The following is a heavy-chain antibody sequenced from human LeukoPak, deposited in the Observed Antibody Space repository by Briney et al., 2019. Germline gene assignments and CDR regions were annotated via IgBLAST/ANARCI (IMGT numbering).Heavy chain of an antibody. D-gene: IGHD6-13*01. CDR2: ISYDGSNK. Sequence: GGSLRPSCAASGFTFSSYAMHWVRQAPGKGLEWVAVISYDGSNKYYADSVKGRFTISRDNSKNTLYLQMNSLRAEDTAVYYCARDSFKYSSSWYVPDYWGQGTLVTVSS. CDR3: ARDSFKYSSSWYVPDY. V-gene: IGHV3-30-3*01. CDR1: GFTFSSYA. J-gene: IGHJ4*02.